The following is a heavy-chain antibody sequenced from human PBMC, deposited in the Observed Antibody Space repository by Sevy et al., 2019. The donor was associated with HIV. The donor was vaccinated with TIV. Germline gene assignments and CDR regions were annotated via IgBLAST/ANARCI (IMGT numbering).Heavy chain of an antibody. CDR1: GFTFTSYS. D-gene: IGHD4-17*01. V-gene: IGHV3-48*02. J-gene: IGHJ4*02. CDR2: ISSDSTTI. Sequence: GGSLRLSCAASGFTFTSYSMNWVRQAPGKGLEWISYISSDSTTIYYVESVKGRFTISRDKANNALYLQMISLRDEDTAVYYCARNCYGDYIIDSWGQGTPVTVSS. CDR3: ARNCYGDYIIDS.